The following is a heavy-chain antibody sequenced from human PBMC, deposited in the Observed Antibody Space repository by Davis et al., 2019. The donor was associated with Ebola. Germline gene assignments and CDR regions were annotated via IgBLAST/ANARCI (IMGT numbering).Heavy chain of an antibody. J-gene: IGHJ5*02. CDR2: IYPGDSET. V-gene: IGHV5-51*01. D-gene: IGHD1-1*01. CDR1: GYSFTSYY. Sequence: KVSCKASGYSFTSYYIAWVRQMPGKGLEWMGIIYPGDSETRYSPSFQGQVTISADKSISTAYLQWSSLKASDTAMYYCARRGTYNWFDPWGQGTLVTVSS. CDR3: ARRGTYNWFDP.